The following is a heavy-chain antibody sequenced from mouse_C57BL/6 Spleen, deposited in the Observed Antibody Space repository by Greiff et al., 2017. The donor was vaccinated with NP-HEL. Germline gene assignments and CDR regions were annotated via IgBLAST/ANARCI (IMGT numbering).Heavy chain of an antibody. CDR1: GFNIKDDY. Sequence: EVQLQQSGAELVRPGASVKLSCTASGFNIKDDYMHWVKQRPEQGLEWIGWIDPENGDTEYASKFQGKATITADTSSNTAYLQLSSLTSEDTAVYYCTTKNITTGFDYWGQGTTLTVSS. D-gene: IGHD1-2*01. V-gene: IGHV14-4*01. CDR2: IDPENGDT. CDR3: TTKNITTGFDY. J-gene: IGHJ2*01.